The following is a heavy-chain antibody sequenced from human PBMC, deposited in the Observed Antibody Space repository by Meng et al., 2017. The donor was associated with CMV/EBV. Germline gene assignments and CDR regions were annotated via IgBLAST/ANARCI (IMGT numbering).Heavy chain of an antibody. J-gene: IGHJ4*02. Sequence: GESLKISCATSGFKFSSYRMNWVRQAPGKGLEWVSHIGTDSFDIFYADSVKGRFTISRDDAKNSLYLQMTTLRPDDTAVYYCARMTTGGIDYWGQGAPVTISS. CDR2: IGTDSFDI. CDR1: GFKFSSYR. D-gene: IGHD1-1*01. CDR3: ARMTTGGIDY. V-gene: IGHV3-21*01.